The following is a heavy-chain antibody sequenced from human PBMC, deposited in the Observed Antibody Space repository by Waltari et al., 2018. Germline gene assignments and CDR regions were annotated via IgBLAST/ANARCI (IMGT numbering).Heavy chain of an antibody. CDR1: SYE. Sequence: SYEMNWVRQAPGKGLEWVSYISSSGSTIYYADSVKGRFTISRDNAKNSLYLQMNSLRAEDTAVYYCARDNYYGSGRSNWFDPWGQGTLVTVSS. D-gene: IGHD3-10*01. CDR3: ARDNYYGSGRSNWFDP. V-gene: IGHV3-48*03. J-gene: IGHJ5*02. CDR2: ISSSGSTI.